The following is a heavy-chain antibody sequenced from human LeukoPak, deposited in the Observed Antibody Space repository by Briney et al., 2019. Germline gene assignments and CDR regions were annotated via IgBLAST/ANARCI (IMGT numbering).Heavy chain of an antibody. D-gene: IGHD3-22*01. CDR1: GGSISSYY. J-gene: IGHJ4*02. CDR2: IYYSGST. V-gene: IGHV4-59*01. Sequence: SETLSLTCTVSGGSISSYYWSWIRQRPGTGLEWIGYIYYSGSTNYNPSLKSRVTISVDTSKNQFSLKLSSVTAADTAVYYCAREAREPDGDSSGYFDYWGQGTLVTVSS. CDR3: AREAREPDGDSSGYFDY.